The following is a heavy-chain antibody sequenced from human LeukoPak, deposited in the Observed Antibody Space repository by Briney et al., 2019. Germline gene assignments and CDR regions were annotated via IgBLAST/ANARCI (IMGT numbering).Heavy chain of an antibody. CDR3: ARLGFDSSGIGAYAFDV. Sequence: SETLSLTCTVSGGSISSYYWSWIRQPPGKGLEWIGYIYYSGSTNYNPSLKSRVTISVDTSRIQFSLKLSSATAADTAVYYCARLGFDSSGIGAYAFDVWGQGTMVTVSS. D-gene: IGHD6-19*01. CDR2: IYYSGST. V-gene: IGHV4-59*12. CDR1: GGSISSYY. J-gene: IGHJ3*01.